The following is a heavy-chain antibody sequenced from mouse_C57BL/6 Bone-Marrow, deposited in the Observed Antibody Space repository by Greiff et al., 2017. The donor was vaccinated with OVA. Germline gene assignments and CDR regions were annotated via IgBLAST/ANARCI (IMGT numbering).Heavy chain of an antibody. D-gene: IGHD2-4*01. CDR1: GFNIKDYY. Sequence: EVQLQQSGAELVKPGASVKLSCTASGFNIKDYYMHWAKQRPEQGLEWIGRIDPEDGETKYDPKFQGKATITADTSSNTAYLQLSSLTSEDTAVYYCARPLYYDYDVGYWGQGTTLTVSS. CDR3: ARPLYYDYDVGY. CDR2: IDPEDGET. V-gene: IGHV14-2*01. J-gene: IGHJ2*01.